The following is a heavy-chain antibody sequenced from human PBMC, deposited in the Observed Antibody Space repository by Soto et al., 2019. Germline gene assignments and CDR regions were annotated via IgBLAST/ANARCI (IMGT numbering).Heavy chain of an antibody. CDR2: ISGSGGST. J-gene: IGHJ4*02. D-gene: IGHD6-13*01. CDR3: AKDLWAEKSSIAAALFDY. V-gene: IGHV3-23*01. CDR1: GFTFSSYA. Sequence: GGSLRLSCAASGFTFSSYAMSWVRQAPGKGLEWVSAISGSGGSTYYADSVKGRFTISRDNSKNTLYLQMNSLRAEDTAVYYCAKDLWAEKSSIAAALFDYWGQGTLVTVSS.